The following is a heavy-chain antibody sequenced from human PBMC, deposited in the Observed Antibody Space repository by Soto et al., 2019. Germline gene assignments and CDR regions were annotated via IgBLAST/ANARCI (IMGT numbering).Heavy chain of an antibody. J-gene: IGHJ4*02. CDR2: IIPIFGTA. V-gene: IGHV1-69*13. CDR1: GGTFSSYA. D-gene: IGHD3-22*01. CDR3: ARDTHYYDSSGLDY. Sequence: SVKVSCKASGGTFSSYAISWVRQAPGQGLEWMGGIIPIFGTANYAQKFQGRVTVTADESTSTAYMELSSLRSEDTAVYYCARDTHYYDSSGLDYWGQGTLVTVSS.